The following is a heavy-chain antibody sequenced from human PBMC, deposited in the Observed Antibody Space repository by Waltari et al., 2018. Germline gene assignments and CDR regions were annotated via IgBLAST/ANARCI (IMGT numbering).Heavy chain of an antibody. J-gene: IGHJ6*02. V-gene: IGHV3-53*01. CDR1: GFTVSSNY. D-gene: IGHD2-15*01. CDR2: IYSGGST. Sequence: EVQLVESGGGLIQPGGSLRLSCAASGFTVSSNYMSWVRQAPGKGLEWVSVIYSGGSTYYADSVKGRFTISRDNSKNTLYLQMNSLRAEDTAVYYCARAPELYCSGGSCYYYYGMDVWGQGTTVIVSS. CDR3: ARAPELYCSGGSCYYYYGMDV.